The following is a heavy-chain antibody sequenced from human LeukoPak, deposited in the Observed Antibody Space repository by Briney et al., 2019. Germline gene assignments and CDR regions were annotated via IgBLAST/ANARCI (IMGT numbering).Heavy chain of an antibody. V-gene: IGHV3-7*01. CDR1: GFTFSSYS. CDR2: IKQDGSEK. CDR3: ARDKAWQSSSWFYFDY. Sequence: GGSLRLSCAASGFTFSSYSMDWVRQAPGKGLEWVANIKQDGSEKYYVDSVKGRFTISRDNAKNSLYLQMNSLRAEDTAVYYCARDKAWQSSSWFYFDYWGQGTLVTVSS. J-gene: IGHJ4*02. D-gene: IGHD6-13*01.